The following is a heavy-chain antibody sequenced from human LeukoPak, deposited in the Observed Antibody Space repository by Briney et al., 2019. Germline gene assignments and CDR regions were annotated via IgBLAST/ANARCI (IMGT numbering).Heavy chain of an antibody. J-gene: IGHJ6*04. CDR1: GFTFSSYG. CDR3: AKDGRDYGSGSYYHYYYGMDV. Sequence: GGSLRLSCAASGFTFSSYGMHWVRQAPGKGREWVAVISYDGSNKYYADSVKGRFTISRDNSKNTLYLQMNSLRAEDTAVYYCAKDGRDYGSGSYYHYYYGMDVWGKGTTVTVSS. D-gene: IGHD3-10*01. V-gene: IGHV3-30*18. CDR2: ISYDGSNK.